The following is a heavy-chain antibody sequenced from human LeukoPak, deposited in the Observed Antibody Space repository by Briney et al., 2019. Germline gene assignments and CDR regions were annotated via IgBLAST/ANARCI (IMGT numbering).Heavy chain of an antibody. J-gene: IGHJ6*02. Sequence: SGTLSLTCTVSGGSISSYYWSWLRQPPGKGLEWIGYIYYSGSTNYNPSLKSRVTISVDTSKNQFSLKLSSVTAADTAMYYCARFYGSGSYYNSYYYYYGMDVWGQGTTVTVSS. CDR2: IYYSGST. CDR1: GGSISSYY. D-gene: IGHD3-10*01. CDR3: ARFYGSGSYYNSYYYYYGMDV. V-gene: IGHV4-59*08.